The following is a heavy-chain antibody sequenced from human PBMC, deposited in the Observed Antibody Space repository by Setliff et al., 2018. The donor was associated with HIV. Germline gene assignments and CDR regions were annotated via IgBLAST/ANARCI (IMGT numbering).Heavy chain of an antibody. CDR3: ARVPFTTGFDY. CDR1: GGSIIINDYY. J-gene: IGHJ4*02. D-gene: IGHD3-3*01. CDR2: IVYSGTT. V-gene: IGHV4-39*02. Sequence: SETLSLTCTVSGGSIIINDYYWGWIRQSPGKGLEWIGSIVYSGTTYYNVSLRSRVTISVDTSKNHFSLKLSSVTAADTAVFYCARVPFTTGFDYWGQGILVTVSS.